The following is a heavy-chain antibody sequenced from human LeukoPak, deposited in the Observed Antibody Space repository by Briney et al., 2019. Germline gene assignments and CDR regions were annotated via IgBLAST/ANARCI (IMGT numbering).Heavy chain of an antibody. CDR1: GFTFSTFW. V-gene: IGHV3-74*01. Sequence: GGSLRLSCAASGFTFSTFWMHRVRQAPGEGPVWVSRINNDGSTTNYADSVKGRFTISRDNAKNTLYLQMNSLTDDDTAVYYCATAGQYRFDNWGQGTLVTVPS. D-gene: IGHD6-19*01. J-gene: IGHJ5*02. CDR3: ATAGQYRFDN. CDR2: INNDGSTT.